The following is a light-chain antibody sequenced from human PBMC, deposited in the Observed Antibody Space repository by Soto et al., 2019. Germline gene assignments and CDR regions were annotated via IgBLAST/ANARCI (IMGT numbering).Light chain of an antibody. CDR3: QQSSNWPPEIT. V-gene: IGKV3-11*01. CDR1: QSVPRH. J-gene: IGKJ5*01. Sequence: EIVMTQSPASLSLSPGERATVSCRASQSVPRHSAWYQQRPGLPPRLLIYDASSRATGVPDRFSGSGSGTDFILTISSLEPEDFAVYYCQQSSNWPPEITFGQGTRLEIK. CDR2: DAS.